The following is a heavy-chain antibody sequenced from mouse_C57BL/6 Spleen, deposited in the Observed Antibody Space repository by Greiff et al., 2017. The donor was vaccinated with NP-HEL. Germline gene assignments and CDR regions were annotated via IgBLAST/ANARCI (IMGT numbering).Heavy chain of an antibody. CDR2: IHPNSGST. D-gene: IGHD2-4*01. CDR1: GYTFTSYW. J-gene: IGHJ1*03. CDR3: ARTYYDYEDFDV. V-gene: IGHV1-64*01. Sequence: VQLQQPGAELVKPGASVKLSCKASGYTFTSYWMHWVKQRPGQGLEWIGMIHPNSGSTNYNEKFKSKATLTVDKSSSTAYMQLSSLTSEDSAVYYCARTYYDYEDFDVWGTGTTVTVSS.